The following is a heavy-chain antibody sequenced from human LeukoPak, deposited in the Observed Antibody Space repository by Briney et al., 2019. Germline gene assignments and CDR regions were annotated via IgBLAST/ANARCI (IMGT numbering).Heavy chain of an antibody. Sequence: GGSLRLSCAASGFTFSRYWMHWVRQAPGKGLVWVSRINSDGSSTSYADSVKGRFTISRDNAKNTLYLQMNSLRVEDTAVYYCARALRFLEVDYWGQGTLVTVSS. CDR3: ARALRFLEVDY. CDR2: INSDGSST. J-gene: IGHJ4*02. D-gene: IGHD3-3*01. CDR1: GFTFSRYW. V-gene: IGHV3-74*01.